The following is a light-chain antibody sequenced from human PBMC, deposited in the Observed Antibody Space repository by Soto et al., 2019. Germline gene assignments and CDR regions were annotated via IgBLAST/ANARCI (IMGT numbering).Light chain of an antibody. J-gene: IGKJ4*01. CDR3: QQYIDWLS. Sequence: EIVMTQSPATLSVSPGERATLSCRASQSVSSNLAWYHQKPGQPPRLLIYDASTRATGLPARFSGSGSGTEFTLTISSLQSEDFGVYFCQQYIDWLSFGGGTKVEIK. V-gene: IGKV3-15*01. CDR2: DAS. CDR1: QSVSSN.